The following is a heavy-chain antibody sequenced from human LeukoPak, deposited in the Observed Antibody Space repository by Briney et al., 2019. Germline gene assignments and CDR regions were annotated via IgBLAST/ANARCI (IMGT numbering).Heavy chain of an antibody. D-gene: IGHD3-22*01. Sequence: GGSLRLSCAASGFTFDDYAMNWVRQAPGEGLEWVSGISWNSSSIGCVDSVRGRSTISRDNSKNTLYLQMNSLRAEDTAVYYCARDLTYYYDSSGYYSLGVFDYWGQGTLVTVSS. CDR1: GFTFDDYA. CDR3: ARDLTYYYDSSGYYSLGVFDY. J-gene: IGHJ4*02. CDR2: ISWNSSSI. V-gene: IGHV3-9*01.